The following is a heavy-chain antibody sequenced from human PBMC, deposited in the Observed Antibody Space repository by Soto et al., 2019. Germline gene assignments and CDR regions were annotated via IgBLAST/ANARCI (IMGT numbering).Heavy chain of an antibody. Sequence: QVQLVESGGGVVQPGRSLRLSCAASGFTFSSYGMHWVRQAPGKGLEWVAVIWYDGSNKYYADSVKGRFTISRDNSKNTLYLQMNSLRAEDTAVNYCARDTQSGAAGAYYYYGMDVWGQGTTVTVSS. CDR1: GFTFSSYG. CDR2: IWYDGSNK. J-gene: IGHJ6*02. V-gene: IGHV3-33*01. D-gene: IGHD6-25*01. CDR3: ARDTQSGAAGAYYYYGMDV.